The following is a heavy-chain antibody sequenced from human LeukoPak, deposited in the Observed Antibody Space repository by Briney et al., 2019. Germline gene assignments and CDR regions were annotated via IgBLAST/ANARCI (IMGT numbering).Heavy chain of an antibody. CDR2: INHSGST. Sequence: SETLSLTCAVYGGSFSGYYWSWIRQPPGKGLEWIGEINHSGSTNYNPSLKSRVTISVDTSKNQFSLKLSSVTAADTAVYYCARDSSSWSGSNYYYYYMDVWGKGTTVTVSS. J-gene: IGHJ6*03. CDR1: GGSFSGYY. V-gene: IGHV4-34*01. D-gene: IGHD6-13*01. CDR3: ARDSSSWSGSNYYYYYMDV.